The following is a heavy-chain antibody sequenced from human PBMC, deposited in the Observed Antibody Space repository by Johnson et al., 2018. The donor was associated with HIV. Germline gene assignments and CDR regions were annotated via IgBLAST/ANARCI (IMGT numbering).Heavy chain of an antibody. Sequence: QVQVVESGGGLVKPGGSLRLSCAASGFTFSDYYMSWIRQAPGKGLEWVAYISSSGSSRHYADSVKGRFTISRDNAKNSLYLQMDNLRVEDTPMYYCARDGVYSSPWDAFDIWGRGT. J-gene: IGHJ3*02. D-gene: IGHD6-19*01. CDR2: ISSSGSSR. CDR3: ARDGVYSSPWDAFDI. CDR1: GFTFSDYY. V-gene: IGHV3-11*01.